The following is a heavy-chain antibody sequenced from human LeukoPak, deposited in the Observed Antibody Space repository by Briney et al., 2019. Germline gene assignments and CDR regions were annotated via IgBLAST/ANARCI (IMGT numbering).Heavy chain of an antibody. D-gene: IGHD6-6*01. CDR1: GGSIRSGSYY. V-gene: IGHV4-61*02. Sequence: SQTLSLTXTVSGGSIRSGSYYWSWIRQPAGKGLEWIGRIYTSGSTNYNPSLKSRVTISVDTSKNQFSLKLSSVTAADTAVYYCAREVRSSSSYYYYYYMDVWGKGTTVTVSS. CDR2: IYTSGST. J-gene: IGHJ6*03. CDR3: AREVRSSSSYYYYYYMDV.